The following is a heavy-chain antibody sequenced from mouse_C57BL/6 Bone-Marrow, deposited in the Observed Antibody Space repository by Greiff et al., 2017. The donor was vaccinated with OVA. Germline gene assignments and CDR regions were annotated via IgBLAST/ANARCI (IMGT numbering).Heavy chain of an antibody. CDR1: GYTFTSYW. Sequence: QVQLQQPGAELVRPGPSVKLSCKASGYTFTSYWMDWVKQRPGQGLEWIGNIYPSDSETHYNQKFKDKATLTVDKSSSTAYMQLSSLTSEDSAVYYCARSWDWFAYWGQGTLVTVSA. CDR2: IYPSDSET. D-gene: IGHD4-1*01. CDR3: ARSWDWFAY. J-gene: IGHJ3*01. V-gene: IGHV1-61*01.